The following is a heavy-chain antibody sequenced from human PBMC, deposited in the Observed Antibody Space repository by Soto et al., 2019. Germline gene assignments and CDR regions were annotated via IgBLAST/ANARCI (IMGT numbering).Heavy chain of an antibody. Sequence: GASVKVSCKASGYTFTSYGISWVRQAPGQGLEWMGWISAYNGNTNYAQKLQGRVTMTTDTSTSTAYMELRSLRSDDTAVYYCARGGSRITIFGVVLIEDLDYWGQGTLVTVSS. CDR3: ARGGSRITIFGVVLIEDLDY. V-gene: IGHV1-18*01. CDR1: GYTFTSYG. J-gene: IGHJ4*02. CDR2: ISAYNGNT. D-gene: IGHD3-3*01.